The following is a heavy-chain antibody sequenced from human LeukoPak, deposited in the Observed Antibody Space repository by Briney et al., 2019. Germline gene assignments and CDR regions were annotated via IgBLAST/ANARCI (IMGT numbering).Heavy chain of an antibody. D-gene: IGHD1-26*01. J-gene: IGHJ4*02. Sequence: PSETLSLTCTVSGGSISGYYWSWIRQPPGKGLEWIGYIYNSGSTNYNPSLKSRVTILVDTSKNQFSLKLSSVTAADTAVYYCASFPGTSRFEFWGQGTLVTVSS. CDR3: ASFPGTSRFEF. CDR1: GGSISGYY. V-gene: IGHV4-59*01. CDR2: IYNSGST.